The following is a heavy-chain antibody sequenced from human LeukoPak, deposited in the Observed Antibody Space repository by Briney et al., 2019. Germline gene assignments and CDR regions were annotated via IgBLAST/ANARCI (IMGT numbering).Heavy chain of an antibody. CDR3: ARNNGMDV. CDR2: VNRDGSET. CDR1: GFALSSHW. V-gene: IGHV3-7*03. Sequence: GGSLRLSCAASGFALSSHWLTWVRQVPGRGPEWVANVNRDGSETYYLDSVKGRFTISKDNAKNSLYLQMNSLRDEDTALYHCARNNGMDVWGQGTTVIVSS. J-gene: IGHJ6*02.